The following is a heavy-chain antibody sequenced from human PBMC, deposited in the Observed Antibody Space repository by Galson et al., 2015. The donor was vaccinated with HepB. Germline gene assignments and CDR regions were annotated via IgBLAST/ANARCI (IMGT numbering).Heavy chain of an antibody. CDR1: GYTFNNYA. Sequence: SVKVSCKAFGYTFNNYAMNWVRQAPGQGLEWMGWINTNTGSTTYAQVFTGRFVFSLDTSVSTAHLQISSLKAEDTAVYYCARGQLWRRDGFDIWGQGTMVTVSS. J-gene: IGHJ3*02. CDR2: INTNTGST. V-gene: IGHV7-4-1*02. CDR3: ARGQLWRRDGFDI. D-gene: IGHD3-16*01.